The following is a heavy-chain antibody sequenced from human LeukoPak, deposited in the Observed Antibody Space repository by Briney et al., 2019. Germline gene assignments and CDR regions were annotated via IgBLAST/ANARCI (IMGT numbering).Heavy chain of an antibody. CDR3: AESMVRGVTTYYYYYYMDV. J-gene: IGHJ6*03. V-gene: IGHV3-30*04. CDR1: DFPFIGYT. Sequence: GGSLRLSCAASDFPFIGYTMHWVRQAPGKGLEWVAGIPYDGSQNSYADSVKGRFSISRDNSKSALYLQLSSLRPEDTAVYYCAESMVRGVTTYYYYYYMDVWGKGTTVTISS. D-gene: IGHD3-10*01. CDR2: IPYDGSQN.